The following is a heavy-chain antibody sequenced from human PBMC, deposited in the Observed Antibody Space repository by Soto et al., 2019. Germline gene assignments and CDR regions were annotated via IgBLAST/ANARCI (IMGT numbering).Heavy chain of an antibody. J-gene: IGHJ4*02. CDR3: ARAYSSSWDHFDY. CDR2: IIPILGIA. V-gene: IGHV1-69*02. D-gene: IGHD6-13*01. CDR1: GGTFSSYT. Sequence: ASVKVSCKASGGTFSSYTISWVRQAPGQGLEWMGRIIPILGIANYAQKFQGRVTITADKSTSTAYMELSSLRSEDTAVYYCARAYSSSWDHFDYWGQGTLVTVSS.